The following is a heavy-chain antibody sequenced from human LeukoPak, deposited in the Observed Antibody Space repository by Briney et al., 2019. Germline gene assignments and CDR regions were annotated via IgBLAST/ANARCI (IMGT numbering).Heavy chain of an antibody. Sequence: GASVKVYCKASGGTFSSYAISWVRQAPGQGLEWMGGIIPIFGTANYAQKFQGRVTITADESTSTAYMELSSLRSEDTAVYYCAREVVDGGYGMDVWGKGTTVTVSS. CDR2: IIPIFGTA. D-gene: IGHD2-21*01. J-gene: IGHJ6*04. CDR3: AREVVDGGYGMDV. CDR1: GGTFSSYA. V-gene: IGHV1-69*13.